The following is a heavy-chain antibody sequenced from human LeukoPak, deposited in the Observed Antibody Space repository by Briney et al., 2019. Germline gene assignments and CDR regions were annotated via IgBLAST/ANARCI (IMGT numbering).Heavy chain of an antibody. CDR3: ARDEVVAAPNYFGMVV. CDR1: GYTFTSYD. Sequence: ASEKVSCKASGYTFTSYDVNWVRQATGQGLEWMGWMNPNSGNTGLAQKFQGRVTLTRDTSLSTAYMELSNLRSDDTAVYYCARDEVVAAPNYFGMVVWGQGTTVSVSS. J-gene: IGHJ6*02. D-gene: IGHD2-15*01. V-gene: IGHV1-8*01. CDR2: MNPNSGNT.